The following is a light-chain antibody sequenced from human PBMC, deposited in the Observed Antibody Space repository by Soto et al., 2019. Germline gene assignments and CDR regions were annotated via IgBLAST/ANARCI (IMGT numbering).Light chain of an antibody. CDR2: EVN. CDR3: SSYAGSSNV. Sequence: QSALTQPPSASGSPGQSVAISCTGTSSDVGGYNYVSWYQQHPGKAPKLMIYEVNKRTSGVPDRFSGSKSGNTASLTVSGLQAEDEADYYCSSYAGSSNVFGTGTKATV. V-gene: IGLV2-8*01. CDR1: SSDVGGYNY. J-gene: IGLJ1*01.